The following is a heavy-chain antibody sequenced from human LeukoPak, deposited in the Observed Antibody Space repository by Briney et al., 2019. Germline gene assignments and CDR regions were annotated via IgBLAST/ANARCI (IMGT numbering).Heavy chain of an antibody. V-gene: IGHV1-3*01. CDR1: GYTFSNYA. Sequence: ASVKVSCKASGYTFSNYAIHWVRQAPGQRLEWMGWINGGNGNTEYSQNFQGRVTITRDTSANTAYMELSSLRSEDTAAYYCARDRGNYLLAYWGRGTLVTVSS. D-gene: IGHD1-26*01. J-gene: IGHJ4*02. CDR2: INGGNGNT. CDR3: ARDRGNYLLAY.